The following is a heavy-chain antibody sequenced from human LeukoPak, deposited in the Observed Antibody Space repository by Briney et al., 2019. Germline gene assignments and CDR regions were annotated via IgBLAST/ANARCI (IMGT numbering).Heavy chain of an antibody. V-gene: IGHV3-72*01. CDR3: TRLVGAND. Sequence: ESGGSLRLSCAASGFTFSDHAMDWVRQAPGKGLEWVGRIRNKANSYTTGYAASVQGRFTVSRDDSKNTLYLQLNSMKTEDTAVYYCTRLVGANDWGQGTLVTVSS. D-gene: IGHD1-26*01. J-gene: IGHJ4*02. CDR2: IRNKANSYTT. CDR1: GFTFSDHA.